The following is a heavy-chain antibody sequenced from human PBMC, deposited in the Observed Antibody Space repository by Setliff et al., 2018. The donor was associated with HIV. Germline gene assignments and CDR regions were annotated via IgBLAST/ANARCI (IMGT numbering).Heavy chain of an antibody. CDR2: INHSGST. D-gene: IGHD2-15*01. J-gene: IGHJ6*03. V-gene: IGHV4-34*01. Sequence: SETLSLTCAVYGESFSGYYWNWIRQPPGKGLEWIGEINHSGSTKYNPSLKSRVTISVDTSKKQFSLKLRSVTAADTAMYYCARVSITYWYSIPTFYYYYMDVWGKGTKVTVSS. CDR3: ARVSITYWYSIPTFYYYYMDV. CDR1: GESFSGYY.